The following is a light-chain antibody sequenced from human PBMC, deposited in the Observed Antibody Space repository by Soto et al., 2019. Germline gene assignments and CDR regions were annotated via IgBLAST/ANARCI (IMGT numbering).Light chain of an antibody. CDR3: QYYGTSPQT. CDR1: QSVSSNY. CDR2: GAS. Sequence: DIVLTQSPGTLSLSPGERATLSCRASQSVSSNYLAWYQQKPGQAPRLLIHGASTRATGVPDRFSGSGSGTDFTLTISRLEPEDFAVYYCQYYGTSPQTFGQGTKVDI. J-gene: IGKJ1*01. V-gene: IGKV3-20*01.